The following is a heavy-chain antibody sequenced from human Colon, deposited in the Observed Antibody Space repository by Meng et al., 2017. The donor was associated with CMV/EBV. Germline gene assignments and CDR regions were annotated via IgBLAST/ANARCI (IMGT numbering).Heavy chain of an antibody. Sequence: FTFSSYAMSWVRQAPGKGLEWVSAISGSGGSTYYADSVKGRFTISRDNSKNMLYLQMNSLRAEDTAVYYCAKGIGTRVWSGYPLYFDYWGQGTLVTVSS. CDR2: ISGSGGST. CDR1: FTFSSYA. CDR3: AKGIGTRVWSGYPLYFDY. V-gene: IGHV3-23*01. D-gene: IGHD3-3*01. J-gene: IGHJ4*02.